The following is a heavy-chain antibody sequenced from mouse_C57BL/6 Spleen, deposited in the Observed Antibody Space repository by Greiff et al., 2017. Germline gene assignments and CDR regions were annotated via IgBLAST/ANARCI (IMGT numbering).Heavy chain of an antibody. CDR3: ARDRDYYGSKDY. CDR2: ISDGGSYT. V-gene: IGHV5-4*01. J-gene: IGHJ4*01. CDR1: GFTFSSYA. Sequence: EVKLVESGGGLVKPGGSLKLSCAASGFTFSSYAMSWVRQTPEKRLEWVATISDGGSYTYYPDNVKGRFTISRDNAKNNLYLQMSHLKSEDTAMYYCARDRDYYGSKDYWGQGTSVTVSS. D-gene: IGHD1-1*01.